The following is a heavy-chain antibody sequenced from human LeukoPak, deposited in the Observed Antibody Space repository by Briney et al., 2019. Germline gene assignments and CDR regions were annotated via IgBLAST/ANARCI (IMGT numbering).Heavy chain of an antibody. V-gene: IGHV1-24*01. CDR3: TTGDH. J-gene: IGHJ5*02. CDR1: GDTLTELA. Sequence: GASVKVSCKVSGDTLTELAIHWVRQVPGKGLEWMGHSDPEDGETICAQKFQGRVIMTEDTSTDTAYMELNGLRYEDTAVYYCTTGDHWGQGTLVTVSS. CDR2: SDPEDGET.